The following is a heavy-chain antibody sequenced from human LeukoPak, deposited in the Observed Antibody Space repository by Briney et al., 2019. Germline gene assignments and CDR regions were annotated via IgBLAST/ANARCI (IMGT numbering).Heavy chain of an antibody. V-gene: IGHV3-30*04. CDR2: IWYDGSNK. Sequence: GGSLRLSCAASGFTSSRYAMHWVRQAPGKGLEWVAVIWYDGSNKYYADSVKGRFTISRDNSKNTRYLQMNSLRAEDTAVYYCASSAAVAGTLFDYWGQGTLVTVSS. CDR1: GFTSSRYA. D-gene: IGHD6-19*01. J-gene: IGHJ4*02. CDR3: ASSAAVAGTLFDY.